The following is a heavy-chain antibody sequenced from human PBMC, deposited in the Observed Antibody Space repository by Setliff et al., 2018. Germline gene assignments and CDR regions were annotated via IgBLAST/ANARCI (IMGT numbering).Heavy chain of an antibody. J-gene: IGHJ4*01. V-gene: IGHV3-23*01. CDR3: AKSPHDFWSGRVFFDY. CDR2: IIGSGIST. CDR1: GFSFSSYA. Sequence: GGSLRLSCAASGFSFSSYAMSWVRQAPGQGLEWVSSIIGSGISTYYADSVQGRFTISRDNHKNALYLQMNSLRVEDTAIYYCAKSPHDFWSGRVFFDYWGQGILVTVSS. D-gene: IGHD3-3*01.